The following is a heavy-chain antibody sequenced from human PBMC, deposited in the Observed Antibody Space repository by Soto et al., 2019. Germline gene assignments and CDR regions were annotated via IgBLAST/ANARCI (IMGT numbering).Heavy chain of an antibody. CDR1: GGTFSTYS. CDR2: IIPIFGTA. V-gene: IGHV1-69*06. D-gene: IGHD1-26*01. J-gene: IGHJ4*02. Sequence: SVKVSCKTSGGTFSTYSIVWVRQAPGEGLEWMGGIIPIFGTANYAQKFQDRVTITADKSTNTAFMELSSLKSEDTAMYYCASSSGNNYGVGTNYYFDYWGQGTLVTVSS. CDR3: ASSSGNNYGVGTNYYFDY.